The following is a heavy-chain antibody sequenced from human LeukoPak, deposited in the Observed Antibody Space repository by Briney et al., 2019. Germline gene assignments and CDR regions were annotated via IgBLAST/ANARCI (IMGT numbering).Heavy chain of an antibody. CDR3: ARGPYGDYGVFYY. Sequence: PSETLSLTCTVSGGSISSTYYWAWIRQPPGKGLEWIGTILYSGSTYYNPSLKSRVTISLDTPKNRFSLKLSSVTAADTAVYYCARGPYGDYGVFYYWGQGTLVTVSS. CDR2: ILYSGST. J-gene: IGHJ4*02. D-gene: IGHD4-17*01. V-gene: IGHV4-39*01. CDR1: GGSISSTYY.